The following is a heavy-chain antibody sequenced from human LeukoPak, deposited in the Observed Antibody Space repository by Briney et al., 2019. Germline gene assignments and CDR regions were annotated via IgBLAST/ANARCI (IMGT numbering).Heavy chain of an antibody. D-gene: IGHD1-26*01. V-gene: IGHV1-2*02. Sequence: EASVKVSCKTSGYTFTGYYVNWVPQAPGQGLEWVGWVNPDNGVTHFSQKFQGRVTMTRDTSISTAYMELNRLTSDDTAVYYCARYSVDYGPWFPEFWGQGTLVTVSS. CDR1: GYTFTGYY. CDR2: VNPDNGVT. J-gene: IGHJ4*02. CDR3: ARYSVDYGPWFPEF.